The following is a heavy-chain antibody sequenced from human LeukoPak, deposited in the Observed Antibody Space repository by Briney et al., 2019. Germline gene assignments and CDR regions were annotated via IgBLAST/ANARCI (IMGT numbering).Heavy chain of an antibody. V-gene: IGHV3-23*01. CDR1: GFTFSSYA. J-gene: IGHJ4*02. D-gene: IGHD3-9*01. Sequence: PGGSLRLSCAASGFTFSSYAMSWVRQAPGKGLEWVSAISGSGGSTYYADSVKGRFTISRDNSKNTLYLQMNSLRAEDMAVYYCAKIDPSIYDILAGYYRAGHFDYWGQGTLVTVSS. CDR3: AKIDPSIYDILAGYYRAGHFDY. CDR2: ISGSGGST.